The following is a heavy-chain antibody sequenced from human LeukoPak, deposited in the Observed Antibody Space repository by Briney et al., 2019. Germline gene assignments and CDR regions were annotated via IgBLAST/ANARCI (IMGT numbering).Heavy chain of an antibody. V-gene: IGHV3-11*01. D-gene: IGHD3-10*01. CDR2: ISSSGSTI. CDR1: GFTFSDYY. Sequence: GGSLRLSCAASGFTFSDYYMSWIRQAPGKGLEWVSYISSSGSTIYYADSVKGRFTISRDNSKNTLYLQMNSLRAEDTAVYYCARDSFIMVRGVIISSWFDPWGQGTLVTVSS. J-gene: IGHJ5*02. CDR3: ARDSFIMVRGVIISSWFDP.